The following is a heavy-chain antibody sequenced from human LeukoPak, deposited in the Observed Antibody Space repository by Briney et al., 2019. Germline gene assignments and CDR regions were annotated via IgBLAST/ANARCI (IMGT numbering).Heavy chain of an antibody. CDR2: INHSGST. Sequence: PSETLSLICAIYGGSFSGYYWRWIRQPPGKGLEWIGEINHSGSTNYNPSLKSRVTISVDTSKNQFSLKLRSVTAADTAVYYCARGRPLPCYYYYGMDVWGQGTTVTVSS. J-gene: IGHJ6*02. CDR3: ARGRPLPCYYYYGMDV. V-gene: IGHV4-34*01. CDR1: GGSFSGYY.